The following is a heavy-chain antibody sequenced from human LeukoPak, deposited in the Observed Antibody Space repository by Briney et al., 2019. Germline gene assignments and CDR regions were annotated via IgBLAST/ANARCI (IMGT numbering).Heavy chain of an antibody. CDR2: ISETGGTI. V-gene: IGHV3-9*01. D-gene: IGHD6-19*01. Sequence: QPGRSLRLFCAASGFTLDDYAMHWVRQAPGKGLEWVSGISETGGTIVYADSVKGRFTISRDNAKNSLYLQMNSLRAEDTALYYCAKRPRSGWYFDYWGQGTLVTVSS. CDR3: AKRPRSGWYFDY. CDR1: GFTLDDYA. J-gene: IGHJ4*02.